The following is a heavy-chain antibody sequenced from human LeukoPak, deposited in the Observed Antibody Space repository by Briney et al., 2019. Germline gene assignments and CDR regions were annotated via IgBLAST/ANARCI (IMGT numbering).Heavy chain of an antibody. Sequence: SETLSLTCAVYGGSFSGYYWSWIRQPPGKGLEWIGEINHSGSTNYNPSLKSRVTISVDTSKNQFSLKLSSVTAADTAVYYCARVGFLEWLLWWYFDYWGQGTLVTVSS. J-gene: IGHJ4*02. CDR3: ARVGFLEWLLWWYFDY. CDR2: INHSGST. CDR1: GGSFSGYY. D-gene: IGHD3-3*01. V-gene: IGHV4-34*01.